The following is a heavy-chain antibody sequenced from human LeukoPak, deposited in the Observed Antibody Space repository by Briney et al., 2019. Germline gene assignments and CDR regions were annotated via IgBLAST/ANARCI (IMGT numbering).Heavy chain of an antibody. V-gene: IGHV3-74*01. CDR1: GFTFSNYW. CDR3: ARDVGNFDY. J-gene: IGHJ4*02. CDR2: INSDGIST. Sequence: GGSLRLSCAASGFTFSNYWMHRVRQAPGKGLVWVSRINSDGISTGYADSVKGRFTVSRDNAKKTLYLQMNSLRAEDTAVYYCARDVGNFDYWGRGTLVTVSS.